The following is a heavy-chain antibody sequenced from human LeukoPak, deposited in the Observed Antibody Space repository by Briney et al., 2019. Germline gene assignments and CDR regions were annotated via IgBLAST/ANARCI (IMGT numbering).Heavy chain of an antibody. V-gene: IGHV3-48*03. Sequence: PGGSLTLSCAASGFDFGAYEMNWVRQAPGRGREWVAYFAGSDTTTYYADSVKGRFIISRDNARNSLYLQMNSLRAEDTALYYCRTLGYHLDSWGQGTLVTVSP. J-gene: IGHJ4*02. CDR2: FAGSDTTT. D-gene: IGHD3-22*01. CDR1: GFDFGAYE. CDR3: RTLGYHLDS.